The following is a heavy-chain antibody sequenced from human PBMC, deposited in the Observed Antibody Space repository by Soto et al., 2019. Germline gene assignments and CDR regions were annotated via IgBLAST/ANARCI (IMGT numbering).Heavy chain of an antibody. Sequence: EVQLLESGGGLVQPGGSLRLSCAASGFTFSSYAMSWVRQAPGKGLEWVSAISGSGGSTYYADSVKGRFTISRDNSKNTSYLQMNSLRAEDTAVYYCAKRSRWFGELLSVPFDYWGQGTLVTVSS. CDR3: AKRSRWFGELLSVPFDY. V-gene: IGHV3-23*01. CDR2: ISGSGGST. D-gene: IGHD3-10*01. J-gene: IGHJ4*02. CDR1: GFTFSSYA.